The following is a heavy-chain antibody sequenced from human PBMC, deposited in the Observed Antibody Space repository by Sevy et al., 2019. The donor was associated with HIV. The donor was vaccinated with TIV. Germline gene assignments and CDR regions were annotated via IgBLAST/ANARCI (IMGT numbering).Heavy chain of an antibody. CDR3: ARGVGLDC. CDR2: IRPDGSDK. CDR1: AFTFSPYW. J-gene: IGHJ4*02. D-gene: IGHD1-26*01. V-gene: IGHV3-7*01. Sequence: GGSLRLSCAASAFTFSPYWRTWVRQAPGKGLEWVANIRPDGSDKYYVDSVKGRFTISRDNAKNSLYLQMNSLRADDTAMYYCARGVGLDCWGQGALVTVSS.